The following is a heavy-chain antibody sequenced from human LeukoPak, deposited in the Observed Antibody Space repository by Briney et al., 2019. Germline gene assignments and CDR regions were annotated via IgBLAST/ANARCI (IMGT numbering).Heavy chain of an antibody. V-gene: IGHV1-46*01. CDR1: GYTFTSFY. J-gene: IGHJ4*02. CDR2: INPSGGSA. Sequence: ASVKVSYKASGYTFTSFYMHWVRQAPGPGLEWMGIINPSGGSANYAQKFQGRVTMTRDMSTSTVYMELSSLKSEDTAVYYCAREMFGLAARPVGPDYWGQGTLVTVSS. CDR3: AREMFGLAARPVGPDY. D-gene: IGHD6-6*01.